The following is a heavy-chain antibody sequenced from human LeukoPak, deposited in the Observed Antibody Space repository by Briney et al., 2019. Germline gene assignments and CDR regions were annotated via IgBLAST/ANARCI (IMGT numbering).Heavy chain of an antibody. Sequence: GGSLRLSCAASGFTVSSNYMSWVRQAPGKGLEWVSVIYSGGSTYYADSVKGRFTISRDNSKNTLYLQMNSLRAEGTAVYYCARAQLGDYYYGMDVWGQGTTVTVSS. CDR3: ARAQLGDYYYGMDV. CDR2: IYSGGST. V-gene: IGHV3-66*01. D-gene: IGHD5-24*01. CDR1: GFTVSSNY. J-gene: IGHJ6*02.